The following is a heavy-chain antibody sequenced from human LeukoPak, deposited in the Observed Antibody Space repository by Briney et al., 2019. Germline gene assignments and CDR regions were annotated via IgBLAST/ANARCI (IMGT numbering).Heavy chain of an antibody. CDR2: IKQDGSEK. CDR3: AKDHPVAAVAGTPTD. CDR1: GFTFSSYW. Sequence: PGGSLRLSCAASGFTFSSYWMSWVRQAPGKGLEWVANIKQDGSEKYYVDSVKGRFTISRDNAKNSLYLQMNSLRAEDTAVYYCAKDHPVAAVAGTPTDWGQGTLVTVSS. J-gene: IGHJ4*02. D-gene: IGHD6-19*01. V-gene: IGHV3-7*03.